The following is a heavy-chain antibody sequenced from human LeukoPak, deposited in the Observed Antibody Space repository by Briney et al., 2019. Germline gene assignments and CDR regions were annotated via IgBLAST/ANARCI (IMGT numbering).Heavy chain of an antibody. CDR2: IYYSGST. D-gene: IGHD3-16*01. CDR1: GGSISSYY. Sequence: SETLSLTCTVSGGSISSYYWSWIRQPPGKGLEWIGYIYYSGSTNYNPSLKSRVTISVDTSKNQFSLKLSSVTAADTAVYYCARDLGVGRSHRFDPWGQGTLVTVSS. CDR3: ARDLGVGRSHRFDP. V-gene: IGHV4-59*01. J-gene: IGHJ5*02.